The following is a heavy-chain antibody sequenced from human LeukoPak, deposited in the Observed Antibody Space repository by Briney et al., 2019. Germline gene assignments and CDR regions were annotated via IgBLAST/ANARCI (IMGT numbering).Heavy chain of an antibody. D-gene: IGHD6-6*01. Sequence: GGSLRLSCAVSGFNLNSYAMHWVRQAPGKGLEWVAVIRHDEANSFYADSVQGRFTISRDTSKKLLYLPMNSLRVEDTAVYYCAKEYTPSSPLGELDSWGQGTLVTVSS. CDR2: IRHDEANS. CDR3: AKEYTPSSPLGELDS. CDR1: GFNLNSYA. J-gene: IGHJ4*02. V-gene: IGHV3-30*02.